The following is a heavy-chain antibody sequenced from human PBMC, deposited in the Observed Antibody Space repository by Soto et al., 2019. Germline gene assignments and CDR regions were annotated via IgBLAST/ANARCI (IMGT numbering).Heavy chain of an antibody. J-gene: IGHJ4*02. Sequence: QVQVVESGGGLVKPGGSLRLSCTASGFTFNAYYMSWVRQAPGKGLEYISYISSLNYYTNYAYSVKGRFTISTDSATNSLHLQLTSLRSDDTAVYYWGRLVSRRYLDFWGRGTLVTVSS. CDR3: GRLVSRRYLDF. CDR2: ISSLNYYT. D-gene: IGHD3-9*01. V-gene: IGHV3-11*06. CDR1: GFTFNAYY.